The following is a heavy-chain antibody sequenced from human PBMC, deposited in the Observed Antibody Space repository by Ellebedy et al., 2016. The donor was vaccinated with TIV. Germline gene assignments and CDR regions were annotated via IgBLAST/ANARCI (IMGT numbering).Heavy chain of an antibody. D-gene: IGHD6-13*01. CDR1: GFIFSDYY. V-gene: IGHV3-11*01. Sequence: GESLKISCAASGFIFSDYYMSWIRQAPGKGLEWVSYISNSGHTIYYADSVKGRFTISRDNAENSLYLQMNSLRPEYTAVYYCARDARFIDQQHNWFDPWGQGTLVTVSS. J-gene: IGHJ5*02. CDR3: ARDARFIDQQHNWFDP. CDR2: ISNSGHTI.